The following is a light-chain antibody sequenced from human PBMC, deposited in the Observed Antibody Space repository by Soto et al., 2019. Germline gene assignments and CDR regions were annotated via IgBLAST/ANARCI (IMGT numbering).Light chain of an antibody. Sequence: QSVLTQPASVSGSPGQSITISCTGTSSDVGSYNYVSWYQQYPGKAPKLLIYEVSNRPSGVSNRFSGSKSGNTASLTISGLQAEDEADYYCSSYTTSNTLVFGTGTKVTVL. V-gene: IGLV2-14*01. CDR3: SSYTTSNTLV. J-gene: IGLJ1*01. CDR2: EVS. CDR1: SSDVGSYNY.